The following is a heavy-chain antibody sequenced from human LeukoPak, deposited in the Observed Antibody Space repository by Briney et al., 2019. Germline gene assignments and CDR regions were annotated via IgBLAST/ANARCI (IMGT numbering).Heavy chain of an antibody. D-gene: IGHD1-26*01. CDR2: IIPIFGTA. J-gene: IGHJ4*02. CDR3: ARDGGSYFSIPFDY. V-gene: IGHV1-69*13. CDR1: GGTFSSYA. Sequence: SVKVSCKASGGTFSSYAISRVRQAPGQGLEWMGGIIPIFGTANYAQKFQGRVTITADESTSTAYMELSSLRSEDTAVYYCARDGGSYFSIPFDYWGQGTLVTVSS.